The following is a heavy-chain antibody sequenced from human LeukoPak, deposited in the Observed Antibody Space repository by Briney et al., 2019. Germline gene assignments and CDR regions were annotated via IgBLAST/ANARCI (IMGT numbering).Heavy chain of an antibody. Sequence: GGSLRLSCAASGFSFSIYTMNWVRQAPGKGLEWLSYIRIPTGALYYADSVKGRFTISRDNAKNSLYLQMNNLRAEDTAVYYCVRGKLVYYYDNSGYFDSWGRGTLVTVSS. CDR3: VRGKLVYYYDNSGYFDS. V-gene: IGHV3-48*01. CDR2: IRIPTGAL. J-gene: IGHJ4*02. CDR1: GFSFSIYT. D-gene: IGHD3-22*01.